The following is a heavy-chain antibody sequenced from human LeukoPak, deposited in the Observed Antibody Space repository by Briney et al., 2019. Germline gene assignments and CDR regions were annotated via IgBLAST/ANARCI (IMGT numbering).Heavy chain of an antibody. J-gene: IGHJ5*02. V-gene: IGHV1-69*13. CDR3: ARDGSSNTAMVLSRNWFDP. Sequence: GASVKVSCKASGGTFSSYAISWVRQAPGQGLEWMGGIIPIFGTANYAQKFQGRVTITADESTSTAYMELSSLRSEDTAVYYCARDGSSNTAMVLSRNWFDPWGQGTLVTVSS. D-gene: IGHD5-18*01. CDR2: IIPIFGTA. CDR1: GGTFSSYA.